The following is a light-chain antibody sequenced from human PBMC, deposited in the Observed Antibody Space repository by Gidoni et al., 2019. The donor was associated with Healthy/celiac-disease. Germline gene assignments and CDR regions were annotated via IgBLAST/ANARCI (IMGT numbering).Light chain of an antibody. Sequence: DIQMTQSPSSLSASVGDRVTITCLASQSISSYLNWYQQKPGKAPKLLIYAASSLQSVVPSRFSGSGSGTDFTLTISSLQPEDFATYYCQQSYSTPMYTFGQGTKLEIK. J-gene: IGKJ2*01. CDR3: QQSYSTPMYT. V-gene: IGKV1-39*01. CDR1: QSISSY. CDR2: AAS.